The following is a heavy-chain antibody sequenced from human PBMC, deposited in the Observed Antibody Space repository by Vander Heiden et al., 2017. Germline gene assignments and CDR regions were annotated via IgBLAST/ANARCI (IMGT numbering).Heavy chain of an antibody. D-gene: IGHD6-13*01. CDR3: ARDMGPSSPNWFDP. Sequence: QVQLVESGGGVVQPGRSLRLSCAASGFPFSSYGMHWVRQAPGKGLEWVAVIWYDGSNKYYADSVKGRFTISRDNSKNTLYLQMNSLRAEDTAVYYCARDMGPSSPNWFDPWGQGTLVTVSS. V-gene: IGHV3-33*01. J-gene: IGHJ5*02. CDR1: GFPFSSYG. CDR2: IWYDGSNK.